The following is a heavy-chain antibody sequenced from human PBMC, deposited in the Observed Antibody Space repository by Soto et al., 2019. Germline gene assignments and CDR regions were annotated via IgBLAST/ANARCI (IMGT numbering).Heavy chain of an antibody. Sequence: SETLSLTCTVSGGSISSGGYYWSWIRQHPGKGLEWIGYVYHSGATNYNPSLETRVTISLDSSKNQVSLKLNSVTAADTAVYYCATRPPGATWYGVFDYWSQGTLVTVPS. CDR3: ATRPPGATWYGVFDY. D-gene: IGHD6-13*01. J-gene: IGHJ4*02. CDR2: VYHSGAT. CDR1: GGSISSGGYY. V-gene: IGHV4-61*08.